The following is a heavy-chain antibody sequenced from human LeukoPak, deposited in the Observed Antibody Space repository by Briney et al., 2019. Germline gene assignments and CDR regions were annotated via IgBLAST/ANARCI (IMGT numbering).Heavy chain of an antibody. CDR1: GFTLRNYW. CDR2: TSGDGSVT. CDR3: ARYSSSTGGASYYLDY. D-gene: IGHD6-6*01. V-gene: IGHV3-74*01. Sequence: GGSLRLSCTASGFTLRNYWMHWVRQVPGKRLVWVSRTSGDGSVTNYADSVQGRFTISRDNAKNTLYLQIDSLRSEDTAVYYCARYSSSTGGASYYLDYWGHGTLVTVSS. J-gene: IGHJ4*01.